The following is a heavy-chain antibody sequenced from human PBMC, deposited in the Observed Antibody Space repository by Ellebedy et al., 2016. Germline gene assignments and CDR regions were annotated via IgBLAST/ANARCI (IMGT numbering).Heavy chain of an antibody. V-gene: IGHV3-23*01. D-gene: IGHD4-11*01. CDR1: GFTFSSYA. Sequence: GESLKISCAASGFTFSSYAMTWVRQAPGRGLEWVPTISGSGDNTYFADSVKGRFIISRDNFKNTLYLQMSSLRADDTAVYYCAKKDYHKFDIWGQGTMVTVSS. CDR2: ISGSGDNT. CDR3: AKKDYHKFDI. J-gene: IGHJ3*02.